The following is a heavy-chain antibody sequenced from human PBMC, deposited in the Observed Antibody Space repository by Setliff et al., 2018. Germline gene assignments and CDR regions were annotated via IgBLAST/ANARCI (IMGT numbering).Heavy chain of an antibody. V-gene: IGHV4-34*01. D-gene: IGHD2-2*01. CDR3: ARGRMRGSCSGPSCTYDPFDI. Sequence: NPGGSLRLSCAASGFTVSANDMSWIRQSPGKGLEWIGEINHTGSPNWIGEINHSGSTNYNSSLTSRVTISVDTSKNQFSLILRSVTAADTAVYYCARGRMRGSCSGPSCTYDPFDIWGQGTPVTVSS. CDR1: GFTVSAND. J-gene: IGHJ3*02. CDR2: INHSGST.